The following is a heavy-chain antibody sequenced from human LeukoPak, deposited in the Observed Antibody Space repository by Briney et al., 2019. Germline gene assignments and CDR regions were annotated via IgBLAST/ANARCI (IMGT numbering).Heavy chain of an antibody. J-gene: IGHJ6*02. CDR1: GGSISSYY. V-gene: IGHV4-59*01. CDR3: ARGVAAAGTYYYYYGMDV. D-gene: IGHD6-13*01. Sequence: SETLSLTCTVSGGSISSYYWSRIRQPPGKGLEWIGYIYYSGSTNYNPSLKSRVTISVDTSKNQFSLKLSSVTAADTAVYYCARGVAAAGTYYYYYGMDVWGQGTTVTVSS. CDR2: IYYSGST.